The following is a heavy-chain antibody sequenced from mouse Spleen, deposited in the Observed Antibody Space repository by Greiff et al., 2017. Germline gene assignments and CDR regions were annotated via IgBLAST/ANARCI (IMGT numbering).Heavy chain of an antibody. V-gene: IGHV1-74*01. Sequence: QVQLQQPGAELVKPGASVKVSCKASGYTFTSYWMHWVKQRPGQGLEWIGRIHPSDSDTNYNQKFKGKATLTVDKSSSTAYMQLSSLTSEDSAVYYCAIERITGTSWFAYWGQGTLVTVSA. CDR3: AIERITGTSWFAY. D-gene: IGHD4-1*01. J-gene: IGHJ3*01. CDR2: IHPSDSDT. CDR1: GYTFTSYW.